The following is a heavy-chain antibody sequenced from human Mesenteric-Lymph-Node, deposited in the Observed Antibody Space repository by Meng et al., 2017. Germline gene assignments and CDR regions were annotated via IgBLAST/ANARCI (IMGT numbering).Heavy chain of an antibody. CDR2: ISYDGSNK. CDR3: ARGFVSYGGNSGFDY. V-gene: IGHV3-30*01. CDR1: GFTFSSYA. D-gene: IGHD4-23*01. J-gene: IGHJ4*02. Sequence: GGSLRLSCAASGFTFSSYAMHWVRQAPGKGLEWVAVISYDGSNKYYADSVKGRFTISRDNSKNTLYLQMNSLRAEDTAVYYCARGFVSYGGNSGFDYWGQGTLVTVS.